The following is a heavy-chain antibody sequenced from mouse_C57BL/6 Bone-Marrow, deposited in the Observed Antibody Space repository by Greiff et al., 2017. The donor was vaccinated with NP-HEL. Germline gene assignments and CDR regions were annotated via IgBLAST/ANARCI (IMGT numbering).Heavy chain of an antibody. CDR1: GYTFTSYW. Sequence: QVQLKQPGAELVKPGASVKLSCKASGYTFTSYWMHWVKQRPGQGLEWIGMIHPNSGSTNYNEKFKSKATLTVDKSSSTAYMQLSSLTSEDSAVYYCARLGISDYAMDYWGQGTSVTVSS. CDR2: IHPNSGST. J-gene: IGHJ4*01. D-gene: IGHD3-3*01. CDR3: ARLGISDYAMDY. V-gene: IGHV1-64*01.